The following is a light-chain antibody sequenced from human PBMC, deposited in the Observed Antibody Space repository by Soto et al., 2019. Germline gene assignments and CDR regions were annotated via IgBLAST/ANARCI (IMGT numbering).Light chain of an antibody. V-gene: IGLV1-44*01. Sequence: QSVLTQPPSVAGTLGQGVTISCSGSTSNIGENSVGWFQQLPGTAPKVLIYVTNKRPSGVPDRFSGSKSGTSAYLAISGLQSEDEADYYCAAWDGSLNGHVCVTGTKLTVL. CDR2: VTN. CDR1: TSNIGENS. CDR3: AAWDGSLNGHV. J-gene: IGLJ1*01.